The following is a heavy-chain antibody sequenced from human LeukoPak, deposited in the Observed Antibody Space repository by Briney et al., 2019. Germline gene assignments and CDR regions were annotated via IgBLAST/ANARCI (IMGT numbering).Heavy chain of an antibody. CDR2: IYYSGST. CDR3: ARSSLDLPEAFDI. D-gene: IGHD3-9*01. J-gene: IGHJ3*02. CDR1: GGSIGSYY. Sequence: SETLSLTCTVSGGSIGSYYWSWIRQPPGKGLEWIGYIYYSGSTNYNPSLKSRVTISVDTSKNQFSLKLSSVTAADTAVYYCARSSLDLPEAFDIWGQGTMVTVSS. V-gene: IGHV4-59*08.